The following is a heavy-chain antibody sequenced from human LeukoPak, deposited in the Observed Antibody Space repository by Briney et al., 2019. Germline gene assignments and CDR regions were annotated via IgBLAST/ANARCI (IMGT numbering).Heavy chain of an antibody. Sequence: GGSLRLSCAASGFTFSGSAMHWVRQASGKGLEWVGRIRSKANSYATAYAASVKGRLTISRDDSKNTAYLQMNSLKTEDTAVYYCTRYSNWNYGYWYFDLWGRGTLVTVSS. D-gene: IGHD1-7*01. J-gene: IGHJ2*01. CDR3: TRYSNWNYGYWYFDL. CDR2: IRSKANSYAT. CDR1: GFTFSGSA. V-gene: IGHV3-73*01.